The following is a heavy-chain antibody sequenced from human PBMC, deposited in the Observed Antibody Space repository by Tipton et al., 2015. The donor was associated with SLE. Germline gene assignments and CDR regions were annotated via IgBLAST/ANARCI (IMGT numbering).Heavy chain of an antibody. CDR3: ARGERSSMPDC. J-gene: IGHJ4*02. D-gene: IGHD2-2*01. CDR1: GDSVSSTNYY. Sequence: TLSLTCTVSGDSVSSTNYYWSWIRQPAGRGLEWIGRIYSSGTTNYNPSLKSRLSISIDTSNNQFSLKLNSVTAADTAVYYCARGERSSMPDCWGQGTLVTVSS. V-gene: IGHV4-61*02. CDR2: IYSSGTT.